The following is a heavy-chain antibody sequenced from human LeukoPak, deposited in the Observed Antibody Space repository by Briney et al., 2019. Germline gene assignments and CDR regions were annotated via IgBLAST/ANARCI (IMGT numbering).Heavy chain of an antibody. J-gene: IGHJ4*02. CDR1: GFTFSSYA. CDR2: ISYDGSNK. D-gene: IGHD3-16*02. Sequence: PGGSLRLSGAASGFTFSSYAMHWVRQAPGKGLEWVAVISYDGSNKYYADSVKGRFTISRDNTKNTLFLQINSLRAEDTAVYYCAKDALISFRGAWSQSDYWGQGTLVTVSS. CDR3: AKDALISFRGAWSQSDY. V-gene: IGHV3-30-3*02.